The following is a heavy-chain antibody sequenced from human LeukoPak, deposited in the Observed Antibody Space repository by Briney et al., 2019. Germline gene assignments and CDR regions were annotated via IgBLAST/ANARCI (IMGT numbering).Heavy chain of an antibody. CDR2: ISAYNGNT. Sequence: ASVKVSCKASGYTFTGYYMHWVRQAPGQGLEWMGWISAYNGNTNCAQKLQGRVTMTTDTSTSTAYMELRSLRSDDTAVYYCAISYSGYDEGDFDYWGQGTLVTVSS. CDR1: GYTFTGYY. CDR3: AISYSGYDEGDFDY. J-gene: IGHJ4*02. D-gene: IGHD5-12*01. V-gene: IGHV1-18*04.